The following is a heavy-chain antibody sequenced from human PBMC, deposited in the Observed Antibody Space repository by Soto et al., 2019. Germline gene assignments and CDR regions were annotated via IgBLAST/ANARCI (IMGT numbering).Heavy chain of an antibody. CDR1: GVTFSSYA. V-gene: IGHV1-69*13. CDR2: VIPIFGTA. D-gene: IGHD2-21*02. Sequence: SVKFSCKSSGVTFSSYAISWVRQAPGQGLEWMGGVIPIFGTANYAQKFQGRVTITADESTSTAYMELSRLGSEDTAVDYCAEERGADCVGNCYSPRAFEIWGQGNMGSGS. CDR3: AEERGADCVGNCYSPRAFEI. J-gene: IGHJ3*02.